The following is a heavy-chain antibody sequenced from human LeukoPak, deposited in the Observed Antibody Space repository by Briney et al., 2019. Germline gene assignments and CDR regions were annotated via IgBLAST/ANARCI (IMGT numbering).Heavy chain of an antibody. J-gene: IGHJ4*02. CDR2: VYSSGTT. CDR3: ARETVKHFDS. D-gene: IGHD4-11*01. Sequence: SETLSLTCTVSGGPFSSGDYYWTWIRQAPGKGLEWIGCVYSSGTTHYNPSLQSRVSISVQTSKNHLSLTLNSVTAADTAVYYCARETVKHFDSWGQGTLVIVSS. V-gene: IGHV4-30-4*08. CDR1: GGPFSSGDYY.